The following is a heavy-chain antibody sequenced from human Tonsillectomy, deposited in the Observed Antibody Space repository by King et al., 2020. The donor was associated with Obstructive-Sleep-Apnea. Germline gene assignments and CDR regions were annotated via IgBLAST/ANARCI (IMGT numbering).Heavy chain of an antibody. D-gene: IGHD4-23*01. CDR2: IDWDDDK. CDR1: GFSLSTSGMC. V-gene: IGHV2-70*01. CDR3: ARLHGGNANWYFDL. Sequence: HVTLKESGPALVKPTQTLTLTCTFSGFSLSTSGMCVSWIRQPPGKALGWLALIDWDDDKYYSKSLKPRPTISKETSKNQVVLTMTNMDPVDTATYYCARLHGGNANWYFDLWGRGTLVTVSS. J-gene: IGHJ2*01.